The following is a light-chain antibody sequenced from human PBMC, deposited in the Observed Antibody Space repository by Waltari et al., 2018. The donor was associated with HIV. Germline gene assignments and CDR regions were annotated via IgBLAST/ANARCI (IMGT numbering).Light chain of an antibody. Sequence: QSVLTQPPSVSRAPGQRVTISCTGTTSNILAAYDVHWYRQSPGTSPQLLIYGDNNRPSGVPDRFSASKSGTSASLAITGLQGEDEADYHCQSYDGSLNDWVFGGGTKLTVL. J-gene: IGLJ3*02. CDR1: TSNILAAYD. CDR2: GDN. CDR3: QSYDGSLNDWV. V-gene: IGLV1-40*01.